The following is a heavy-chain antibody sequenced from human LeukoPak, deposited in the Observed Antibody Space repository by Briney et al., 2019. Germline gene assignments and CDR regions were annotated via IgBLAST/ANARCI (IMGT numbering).Heavy chain of an antibody. Sequence: SETLSLTCALYGGPFSGYYRSWIPQPPGKGLEWIGEINHSGSTKYNPSLKSRVTISGDTPKNQFSMKLSSVTAADTAVYYCARAPRVYCSSTSCYSNWFDPWGQGTLVTVSS. CDR2: INHSGST. V-gene: IGHV4-34*01. D-gene: IGHD2-2*02. CDR3: ARAPRVYCSSTSCYSNWFDP. J-gene: IGHJ5*02. CDR1: GGPFSGYY.